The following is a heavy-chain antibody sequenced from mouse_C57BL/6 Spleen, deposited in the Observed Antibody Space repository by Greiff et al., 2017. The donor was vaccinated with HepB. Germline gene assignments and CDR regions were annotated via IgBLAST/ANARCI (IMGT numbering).Heavy chain of an antibody. V-gene: IGHV1-31*01. CDR3: ARRGDYDEGLNWYFDV. D-gene: IGHD2-4*01. J-gene: IGHJ1*03. Sequence: EVQLQQSGPELVKPGASVKISCKASGYSFTGYYMHWVKQSHGNILDWIGYIYPYNGVSSYNQKFKGKATLTVDKSSSTAYMELRSLTSEDSAVYYCARRGDYDEGLNWYFDVWGTGTTVTVSS. CDR2: IYPYNGVS. CDR1: GYSFTGYY.